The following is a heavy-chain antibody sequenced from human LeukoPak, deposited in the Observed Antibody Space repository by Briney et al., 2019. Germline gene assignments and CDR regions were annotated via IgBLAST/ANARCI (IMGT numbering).Heavy chain of an antibody. V-gene: IGHV1-8*01. CDR3: VRGVVVVAAGLRSLQIWFDT. CDR2: MNPNSGNT. J-gene: IGHJ5*02. D-gene: IGHD2-15*01. Sequence: ASVKVACKASGYTFSNYDINWVRQATGQGLEWMGWMNPNSGNTGYAQKFQGRVTMTRNTSMSTAYMELSSLTSEDTAVYYCVRGVVVVAAGLRSLQIWFDTWGQGTLVTVSP. CDR1: GYTFSNYD.